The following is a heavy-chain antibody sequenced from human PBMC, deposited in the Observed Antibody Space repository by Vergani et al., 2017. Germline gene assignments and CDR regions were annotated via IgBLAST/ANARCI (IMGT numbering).Heavy chain of an antibody. V-gene: IGHV4-4*07. J-gene: IGHJ3*02. CDR3: ARNVWFGSRVPFDI. D-gene: IGHD3-10*01. CDR1: GGSISSYY. CDR2: IYYSGST. Sequence: QVQLQESGPGLVKPSETLSLTCTVSGGSISSYYWSWIRQPAGKGLEWIGRIYYSGSTNYNPSLKSRVTISVDTSKNQFSLKLSSVTAADTAVYYCARNVWFGSRVPFDIWGQGTMVTVSS.